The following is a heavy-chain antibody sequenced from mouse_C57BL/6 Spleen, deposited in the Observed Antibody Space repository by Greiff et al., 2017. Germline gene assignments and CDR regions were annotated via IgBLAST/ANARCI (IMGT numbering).Heavy chain of an antibody. CDR1: GYSITSGYY. Sequence: VQLQESGPGLVKPSQSLSLTCSVTGYSITSGYYWNWIRQFPGNKLEWMGYISYDGSNNYNPSFKNRISITRDTSKNQFFLKLNSVTTEDTATYYCASDYYDYDGYYAMDYWGQGTSVTVSS. V-gene: IGHV3-6*01. CDR2: ISYDGSN. J-gene: IGHJ4*01. CDR3: ASDYYDYDGYYAMDY. D-gene: IGHD2-4*01.